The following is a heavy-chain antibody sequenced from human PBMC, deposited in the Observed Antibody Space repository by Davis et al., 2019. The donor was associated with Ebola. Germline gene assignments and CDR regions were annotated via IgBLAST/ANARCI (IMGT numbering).Heavy chain of an antibody. CDR3: AKGGYYYGSGSYYYYGMDV. J-gene: IGHJ6*02. D-gene: IGHD3-10*01. Sequence: GESLKISCAASGFTFSAMHWVRQASGKGLEWVGRIRSKANSYATAYAASVKGRFTISRDDSKNTAYLQMNSLRAEDTAVYYCAKGGYYYGSGSYYYYGMDVWGQGTTVTVSS. V-gene: IGHV3-73*01. CDR1: GFTFSA. CDR2: IRSKANSYAT.